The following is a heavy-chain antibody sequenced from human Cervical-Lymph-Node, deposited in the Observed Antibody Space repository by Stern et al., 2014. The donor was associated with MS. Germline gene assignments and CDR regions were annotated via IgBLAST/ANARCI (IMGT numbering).Heavy chain of an antibody. CDR2: INPSGGST. D-gene: IGHD6-13*01. Sequence: VQLLESGAEVKKPGASVKVSCKASGYTFTSYYMHWVRQAPGQGLEWMGIINPSGGSTSYAQKFQGRVTMTRDTSTSTVYMELSSLRSEDTAVYYCARVAAGTIYYYYGMDVWGQGTTVTVSS. V-gene: IGHV1-46*01. CDR3: ARVAAGTIYYYYGMDV. J-gene: IGHJ6*02. CDR1: GYTFTSYY.